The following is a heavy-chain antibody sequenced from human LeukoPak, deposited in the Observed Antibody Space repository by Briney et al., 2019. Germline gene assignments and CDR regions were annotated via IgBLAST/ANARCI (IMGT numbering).Heavy chain of an antibody. CDR3: ARVRANDAFDI. V-gene: IGHV4-39*07. Sequence: PSETLSLTCTVSGGSISSSTYYWGWIRQPPGKGLEWIGTIYYSGSTYYNPSLKSRVTISVDTSKNQFSLKLSSVTAADTAVYYCARVRANDAFDIWGQGTMVTVSS. CDR2: IYYSGST. CDR1: GGSISSSTYY. J-gene: IGHJ3*02.